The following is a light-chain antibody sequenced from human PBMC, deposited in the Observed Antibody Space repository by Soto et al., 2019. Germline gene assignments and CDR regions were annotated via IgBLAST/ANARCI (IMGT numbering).Light chain of an antibody. Sequence: SYELTQPPSVSVAPGKTARITCGGKNIGSKSVHWYQQKPGQAPVLGIYYDSDRPSGIPERFSGSNSGNTATLTISRVEAWEEADYYCQVWDSSSDHPWVFGVGTKLTVL. V-gene: IGLV3-21*04. CDR1: NIGSKS. CDR3: QVWDSSSDHPWV. CDR2: YDS. J-gene: IGLJ3*02.